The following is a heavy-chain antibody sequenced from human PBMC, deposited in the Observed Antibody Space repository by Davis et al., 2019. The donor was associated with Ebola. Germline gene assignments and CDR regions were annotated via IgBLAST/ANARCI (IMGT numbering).Heavy chain of an antibody. V-gene: IGHV3-73*01. CDR1: GFTFSGSA. CDR3: TTDLRDRPPGGY. CDR2: IRSKANSYAT. Sequence: GGSLRLSCAASGFTFSGSAMHWVRQASGKGLEWVGRIRSKANSYATAYAASVKGRFTISRDDSKNTLDLQMNSLKTEDTAVYYCTTDLRDRPPGGYWGQGNLVTVSS. J-gene: IGHJ4*02.